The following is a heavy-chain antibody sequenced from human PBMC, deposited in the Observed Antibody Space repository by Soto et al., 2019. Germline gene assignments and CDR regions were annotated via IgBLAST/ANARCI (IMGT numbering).Heavy chain of an antibody. CDR2: IYYSGST. Sequence: SETMSLSCTVSDASISSYDVSLIRQPPGKGLEWIGYIYYSGSTNYNPSLKSRVTISVDTSKNQFSLKLSSVTAADTAVYYCARQAGNTGSGWYHYYYGMDVWGQGTTVTVSS. CDR1: DASISSYD. CDR3: ARQAGNTGSGWYHYYYGMDV. J-gene: IGHJ6*02. V-gene: IGHV4-59*08. D-gene: IGHD6-25*01.